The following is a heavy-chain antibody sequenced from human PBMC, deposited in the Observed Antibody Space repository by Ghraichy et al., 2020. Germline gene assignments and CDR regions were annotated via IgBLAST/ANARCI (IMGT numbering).Heavy chain of an antibody. CDR3: ARGRHGAQVQSLDY. CDR1: GDSFSNFA. D-gene: IGHD4/OR15-4a*01. J-gene: IGHJ4*02. Sequence: SVKVSCEASGDSFSNFAVSWVRQAPGQGLEWMGRIIPVVGITTYSQKFQGRVTITADKSATTVDMELNSLRGEDTAVYYCARGRHGAQVQSLDYWGQGTLVTVSS. CDR2: IIPVVGIT. V-gene: IGHV1-69*04.